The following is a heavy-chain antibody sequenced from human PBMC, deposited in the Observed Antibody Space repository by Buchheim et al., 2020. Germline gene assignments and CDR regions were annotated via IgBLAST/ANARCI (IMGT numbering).Heavy chain of an antibody. V-gene: IGHV3-30*18. CDR1: GFTFSSYG. D-gene: IGHD3-22*01. J-gene: IGHJ4*02. CDR3: AKDGYYYDSSGYYYSDY. Sequence: QVQLVESGGGVVQPGRSLRLSCAASGFTFSSYGMHWVRQAPGKGLEWVAVISSDGSNKYYADSVKGRFTISRDNSKHTLYLQMNSLRAEDTAVYYCAKDGYYYDSSGYYYSDYWGQGTL. CDR2: ISSDGSNK.